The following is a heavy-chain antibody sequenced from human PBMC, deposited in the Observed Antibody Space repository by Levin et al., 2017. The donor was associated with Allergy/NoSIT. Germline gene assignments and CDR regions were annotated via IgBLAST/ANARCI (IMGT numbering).Heavy chain of an antibody. V-gene: IGHV4-34*01. J-gene: IGHJ4*02. Sequence: SETLSLTCAVYGGSFSGYYWSWIRQPPGKGLEWIGEINHSGSTNYNPSLKSRVTISVDTSKNQYSLKLSSVTAADTAVYYCARGLNYYGSGSWGYWGQGTLVTVSS. CDR3: ARGLNYYGSGSWGY. D-gene: IGHD3-10*01. CDR1: GGSFSGYY. CDR2: INHSGST.